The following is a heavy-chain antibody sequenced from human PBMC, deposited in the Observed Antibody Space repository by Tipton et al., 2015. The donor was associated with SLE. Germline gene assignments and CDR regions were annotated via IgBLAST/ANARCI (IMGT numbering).Heavy chain of an antibody. J-gene: IGHJ4*02. CDR1: GGSISSHS. V-gene: IGHV4-59*11. D-gene: IGHD3-3*02. CDR2: IYYSGST. CDR3: ARDKSSHSKYILDH. Sequence: TLSLTCTVSGGSISSHSWSWFRQPPGKGMEWIGYIYYSGSTNYNPSLKSRVTMSVDTSKNQFSLKLTSVTAADTAVYYCARDKSSHSKYILDHWGQGTLVTVSP.